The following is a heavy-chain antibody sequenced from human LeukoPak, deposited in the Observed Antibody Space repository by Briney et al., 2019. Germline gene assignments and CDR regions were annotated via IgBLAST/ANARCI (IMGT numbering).Heavy chain of an antibody. V-gene: IGHV4-34*01. CDR2: INHSGST. CDR1: GGSFSGYY. D-gene: IGHD3-22*01. Sequence: PSETLSLTCAVYGGSFSGYYWSWIRQPPGKGLEWIGEINHSGSTNYNPSLKSRVTISVDTSKNQFPLKLSSVTAADTAVYYCARTGSGYTYYCYYMDVWGKGTTVTVSS. J-gene: IGHJ6*03. CDR3: ARTGSGYTYYCYYMDV.